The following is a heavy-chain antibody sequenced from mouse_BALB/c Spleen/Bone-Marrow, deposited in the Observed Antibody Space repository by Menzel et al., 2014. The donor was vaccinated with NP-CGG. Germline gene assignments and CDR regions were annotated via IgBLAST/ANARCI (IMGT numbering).Heavy chain of an antibody. V-gene: IGHV5-17*02. CDR1: GLTFSNFG. CDR3: ARSHFYGNYFDY. D-gene: IGHD2-1*01. Sequence: VQLKESGGGLVQPGGSRKLSCAASGLTFSNFGMHWFRQSPEKGLEWVAFVSTGSTIIYYADTVKGRFTISRDNPENTLFLQMTSLRSEDTAIYYCARSHFYGNYFDYWGQGTTLTVSS. J-gene: IGHJ2*01. CDR2: VSTGSTII.